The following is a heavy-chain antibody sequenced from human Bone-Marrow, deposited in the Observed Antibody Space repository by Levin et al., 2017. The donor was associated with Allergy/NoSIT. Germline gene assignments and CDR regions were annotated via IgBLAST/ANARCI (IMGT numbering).Heavy chain of an antibody. D-gene: IGHD2-8*01. Sequence: LSLPCASSGFTFRGYWMAWVRQAPGKGLEWVANINRDGGDGYYVDSVKGRFTISRDNARNSLDLQMNSLRVEDTAVYYCARNGAWSFEFWGQGTLVTVSS. V-gene: IGHV3-7*02. J-gene: IGHJ4*02. CDR1: GFTFRGYW. CDR3: ARNGAWSFEF. CDR2: INRDGGDG.